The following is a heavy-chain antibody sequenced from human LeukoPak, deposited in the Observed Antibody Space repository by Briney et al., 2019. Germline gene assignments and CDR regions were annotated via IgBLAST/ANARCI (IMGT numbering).Heavy chain of an antibody. CDR3: VKDSSSGSYFDY. CDR2: ISSNGGST. CDR1: GFTFSRYA. Sequence: GGSLRLSCSASGFTFSRYAMHWVRQAPGEGLEYVSAISSNGGSTYYADSVKGRFTISRDNSRNTLHLQMSSLRVEDTAVYYCVKDSSSGSYFDYWGQGTLVTVSS. J-gene: IGHJ4*02. D-gene: IGHD3-10*01. V-gene: IGHV3-64D*06.